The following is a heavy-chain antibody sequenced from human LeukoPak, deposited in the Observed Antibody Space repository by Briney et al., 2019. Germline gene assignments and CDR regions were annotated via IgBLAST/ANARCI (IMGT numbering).Heavy chain of an antibody. D-gene: IGHD2-15*01. CDR2: ISYDGSNK. CDR1: GFTFSSYA. J-gene: IGHJ4*02. CDR3: AKDRGRVAATFDY. V-gene: IGHV3-30*04. Sequence: PGGSLRLSCAASGFTFSSYAMHWVRQAPGKGLEWVAIISYDGSNKYYAESVKGRFTISRDNSKNTLYLQMNSLRAEDTAVYYCAKDRGRVAATFDYWGQGTLVTVSS.